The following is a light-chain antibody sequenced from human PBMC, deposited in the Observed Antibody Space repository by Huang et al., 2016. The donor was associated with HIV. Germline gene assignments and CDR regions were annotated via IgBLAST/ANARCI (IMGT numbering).Light chain of an antibody. CDR2: LGS. CDR1: QSLLHSNGYNF. Sequence: DIVMTQSPLSLPVTPGEPASISCRSSQSLLHSNGYNFLDWYLQKPGHSPQLLIYLGSNRASGVPDRFSGSGSGTDFTLKISKVEAEDVVFYYCMQSLRIPWTFGQGTKVEI. CDR3: MQSLRIPWT. V-gene: IGKV2-28*01. J-gene: IGKJ1*01.